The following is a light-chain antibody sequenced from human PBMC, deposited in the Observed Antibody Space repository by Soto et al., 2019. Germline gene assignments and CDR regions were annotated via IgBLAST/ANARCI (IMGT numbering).Light chain of an antibody. V-gene: IGKV1-39*01. Sequence: IQMTQSPSSLSASVGDRVTITCRASQSINSYLNWYQQKPGEAPKLLIYGASSLQSGVPSRFSGSGSGTDFTLTINNLQPEDFATYFCQQSYSTPYTFGQGTKLEIK. CDR2: GAS. CDR3: QQSYSTPYT. J-gene: IGKJ2*01. CDR1: QSINSY.